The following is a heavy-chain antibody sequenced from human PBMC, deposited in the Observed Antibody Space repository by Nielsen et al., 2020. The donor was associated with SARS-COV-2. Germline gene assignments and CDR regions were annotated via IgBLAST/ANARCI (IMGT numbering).Heavy chain of an antibody. CDR3: ARDLGYCYSTSCYTLAFDI. V-gene: IGHV3-48*01. CDR2: ISSSSSTI. CDR1: GFTFRSYG. Sequence: GESLKISCAASGFTFRSYGMNWVRQVPGKGLEWVSYISSSSSTIYYADSVKGRFTISRDNAKNSLYLQMNSLRVEDTAVYYCARDLGYCYSTSCYTLAFDIWGQGTMVTVSS. J-gene: IGHJ3*02. D-gene: IGHD2-2*02.